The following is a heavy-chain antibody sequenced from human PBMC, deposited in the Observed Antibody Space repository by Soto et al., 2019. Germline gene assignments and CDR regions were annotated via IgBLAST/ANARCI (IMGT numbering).Heavy chain of an antibody. CDR1: GFTFSSYG. CDR2: ISYDGSNK. D-gene: IGHD1-26*01. Sequence: QVQLVESGGGVVQPGRSLRLSCAASGFTFSSYGMHWVRQAPGKGLEWVAVISYDGSNKHYADSVKGRFTISRDNPKNTLYLQMNSLRAEDTAVYYCARSPYSVSDLAYFDYWGQGTLVTVTS. CDR3: ARSPYSVSDLAYFDY. J-gene: IGHJ4*02. V-gene: IGHV3-30*03.